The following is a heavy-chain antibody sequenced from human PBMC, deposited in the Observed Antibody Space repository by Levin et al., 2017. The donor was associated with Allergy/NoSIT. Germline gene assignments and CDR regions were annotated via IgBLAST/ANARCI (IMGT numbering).Heavy chain of an antibody. CDR1: GGSISSYY. CDR3: ARPHRGQLAAWYFDL. D-gene: IGHD6-6*01. Sequence: SETLSLTCTVSGGSISSYYWSWIRQPPGKGLEWIGYIYYSGSTNYNPSLKSRVTISVDTSKNQFSLKLSSVTAADTAVYYCARPHRGQLAAWYFDLWGRGTLVTVSS. J-gene: IGHJ2*01. CDR2: IYYSGST. V-gene: IGHV4-59*08.